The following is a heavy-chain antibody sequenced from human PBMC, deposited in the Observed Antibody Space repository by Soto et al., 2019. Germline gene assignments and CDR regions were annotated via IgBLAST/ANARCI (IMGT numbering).Heavy chain of an antibody. V-gene: IGHV4-31*03. CDR2: IYYSGST. CDR1: GGSISSGGYY. CDR3: ARNSGWDKNWFDP. D-gene: IGHD6-19*01. Sequence: SETLSLTCTVSGGSISSGGYYWSWIRQHPGKGLEWIGYIYYSGSTYYNPSLKSRVTISVDTSKNQFSLKLSSVTAADTAVYYCARNSGWDKNWFDPWAREPWSPSPQ. J-gene: IGHJ5*02.